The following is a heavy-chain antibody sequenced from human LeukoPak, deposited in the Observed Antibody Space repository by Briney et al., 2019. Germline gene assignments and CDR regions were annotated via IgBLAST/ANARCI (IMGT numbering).Heavy chain of an antibody. D-gene: IGHD3-22*01. Sequence: GGSLRLSCAASGFTFSTYWMHWVRQAPGKGLVWVSRIKYDGSMTTYGDSVKGRFSISRDNAKNTVDLQMNSLRAEDTAVYYCARGASSAYYVDYWGQGTLVGVSS. J-gene: IGHJ4*02. CDR2: IKYDGSMT. V-gene: IGHV3-74*01. CDR1: GFTFSTYW. CDR3: ARGASSAYYVDY.